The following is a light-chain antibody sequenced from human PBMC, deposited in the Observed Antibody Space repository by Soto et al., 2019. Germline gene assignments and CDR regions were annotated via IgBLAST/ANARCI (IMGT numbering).Light chain of an antibody. Sequence: DIQMTQSPSTLSASLGDRVTITCRASQGISRWLAWYQQRPGKAPKLLIYDASTLHSGVSSRFSGSGSGTEFTLTISSQQPNDSATYYCQQYTTYWTFGQGTKVEIK. CDR1: QGISRW. CDR2: DAS. J-gene: IGKJ1*01. CDR3: QQYTTYWT. V-gene: IGKV1-5*01.